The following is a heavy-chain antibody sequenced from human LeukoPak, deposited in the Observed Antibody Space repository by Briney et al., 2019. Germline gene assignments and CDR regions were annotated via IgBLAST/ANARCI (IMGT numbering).Heavy chain of an antibody. CDR3: ARETVTVAGNWCDP. CDR2: ISSRSTLI. D-gene: IGHD6-19*01. J-gene: IGHJ5*02. V-gene: IGHV3-11*01. Sequence: GGSLRLSFAASGFSFSDYYMSWIRQAPGKGLEWVSYISSRSTLIYYADSVKGRFTISRDNAKNSLYLQMNSPRVDDTAVYYCARETVTVAGNWCDPWGQGTLVTVSS. CDR1: GFSFSDYY.